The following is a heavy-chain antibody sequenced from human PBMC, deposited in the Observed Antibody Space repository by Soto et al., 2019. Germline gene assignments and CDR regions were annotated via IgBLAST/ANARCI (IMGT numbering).Heavy chain of an antibody. CDR1: GFTFKSYG. CDR2: VWYDGTNK. CDR3: ARGGHSSSWYRLEAYFFDS. V-gene: IGHV3-33*01. J-gene: IGHJ4*02. Sequence: QVQLVESGGGVVQPGRSLRLSCEASGFTFKSYGMHWVRRAPGKGLEWVAVVWYDGTNKKYADSVKGRFNIYRDNSKNTLYLQMDSLRAEDTGIYYCARGGHSSSWYRLEAYFFDSWGQGSLVTVSS. D-gene: IGHD6-13*01.